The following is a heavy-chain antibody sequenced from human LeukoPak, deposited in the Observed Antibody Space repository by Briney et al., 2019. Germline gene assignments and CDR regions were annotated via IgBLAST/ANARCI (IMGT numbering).Heavy chain of an antibody. V-gene: IGHV4-39*01. CDR2: ISFGGST. J-gene: IGHJ4*02. CDR1: GGSISISIYY. Sequence: PSETLSLTCTVSGGSISISIYYWGWIRQPPGRGLEWIGSISFGGSTYYSPSLKSRLTISVDTSKNQFSLNLNSVTAADTAVYFCARRGAGGRLDYWGQGTLVTVSS. D-gene: IGHD3-16*01. CDR3: ARRGAGGRLDY.